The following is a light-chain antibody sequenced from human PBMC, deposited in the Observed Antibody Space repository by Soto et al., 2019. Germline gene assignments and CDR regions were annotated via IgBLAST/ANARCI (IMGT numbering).Light chain of an antibody. CDR3: AAWDDSLSAVV. V-gene: IGLV1-47*01. Sequence: QPVLTQPPSASGTPGQRVTISCSGSSSNVGSNYVYWYQQLPGTAPTLLIYRNNQRPSGVPDRFSGSKSGTSASLAISGLRSEDEADYYCAAWDDSLSAVVFGGGTKLTVL. CDR2: RNN. J-gene: IGLJ2*01. CDR1: SSNVGSNY.